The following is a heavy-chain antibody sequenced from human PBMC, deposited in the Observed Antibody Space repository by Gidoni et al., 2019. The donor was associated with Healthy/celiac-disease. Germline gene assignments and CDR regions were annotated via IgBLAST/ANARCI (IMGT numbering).Heavy chain of an antibody. J-gene: IGHJ4*02. CDR2: ISGSGGST. CDR3: AKERIVVVPAAIGGGYVY. V-gene: IGHV3-23*01. CDR1: GFTFSSYA. D-gene: IGHD2-2*01. Sequence: EVQLLESGGGLVQPGGSLRLSCAASGFTFSSYAMSWVRQAPGKGLEWVSAISGSGGSTYYADSVKGRFTISRDNSKNTLYLQMNSLRAEDTAVYYCAKERIVVVPAAIGGGYVYWGQGTLVTVSS.